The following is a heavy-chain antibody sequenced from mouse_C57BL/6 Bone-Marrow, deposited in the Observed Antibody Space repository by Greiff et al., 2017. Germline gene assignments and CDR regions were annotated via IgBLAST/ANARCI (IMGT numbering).Heavy chain of an antibody. CDR3: TRDGRSQYYFDD. Sequence: QVQLQQSGAELVRPGASVTLSCKASGYTFTDYEMHWVKQTPVHGLEWIGAIDPETGGTAYNQKFKGKAILTADKSSSTAYMELRSLTSEDSAVYYCTRDGRSQYYFDDWGQGTTLTVSS. CDR1: GYTFTDYE. V-gene: IGHV1-15*01. CDR2: IDPETGGT. D-gene: IGHD1-1*01. J-gene: IGHJ2*01.